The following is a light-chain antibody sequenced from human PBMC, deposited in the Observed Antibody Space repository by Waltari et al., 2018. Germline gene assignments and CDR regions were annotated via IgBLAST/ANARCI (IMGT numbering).Light chain of an antibody. CDR1: QDLSTW. Sequence: DIQMTQSPSTLSASVGDTVTITCRASQDLSTWLAWYQQKPGKAPKFLIYQASNLESGVPSRFSGSGSGTEFTLTINSLQPDDFATYYCQHYNTFPWTFGQGTKVDIQ. V-gene: IGKV1-5*03. CDR2: QAS. J-gene: IGKJ1*01. CDR3: QHYNTFPWT.